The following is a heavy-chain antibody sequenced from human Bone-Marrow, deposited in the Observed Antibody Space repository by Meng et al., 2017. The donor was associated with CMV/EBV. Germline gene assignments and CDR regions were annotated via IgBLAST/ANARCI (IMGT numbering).Heavy chain of an antibody. Sequence: ASVKVSCKTSGYTFSSYGIVWVRQAPGQGLEWMGWISAYNGNTNYAQKLQGRVTMTTDTSTSTAYMELRSLRSDDTAVYYCARDGRVLRYFDWPNYYYYGMDVWGQGTTVTVSS. J-gene: IGHJ6*02. CDR1: GYTFSSYG. CDR3: ARDGRVLRYFDWPNYYYYGMDV. D-gene: IGHD3-9*01. V-gene: IGHV1-18*01. CDR2: ISAYNGNT.